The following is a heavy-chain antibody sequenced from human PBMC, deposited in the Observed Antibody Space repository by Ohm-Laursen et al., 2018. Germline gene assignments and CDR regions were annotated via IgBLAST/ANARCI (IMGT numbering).Heavy chain of an antibody. CDR1: GFTFRSYA. D-gene: IGHD2/OR15-2a*01. V-gene: IGHV3-23*01. CDR3: AKNPSTVILPTTGYYYNGMHV. Sequence: SLRLSCAASGFTFRSYAMSWVRQAPGKGLEWVSGIGGSGDSTYYADSVKGRFTISRDNSKNTLYLEMDSLRAEDTAVYYCAKNPSTVILPTTGYYYNGMHVWGQGTTVTVS. CDR2: IGGSGDST. J-gene: IGHJ6*02.